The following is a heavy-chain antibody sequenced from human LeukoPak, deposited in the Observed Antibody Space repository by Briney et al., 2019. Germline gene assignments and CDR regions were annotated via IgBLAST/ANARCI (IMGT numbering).Heavy chain of an antibody. J-gene: IGHJ4*02. CDR1: GGSISSGSYY. V-gene: IGHV4-61*02. CDR3: AREGLQLMETVDY. Sequence: SQTLSLTCTVSGGSISSGSYYWSWIRQPAGKGLESIGRIYTSGSTNYNPSLKSRVTISVDTSKNQFSLKLSSVTAADTAVYYCAREGLQLMETVDYWGQGTLVTVSS. CDR2: IYTSGST. D-gene: IGHD2-2*01.